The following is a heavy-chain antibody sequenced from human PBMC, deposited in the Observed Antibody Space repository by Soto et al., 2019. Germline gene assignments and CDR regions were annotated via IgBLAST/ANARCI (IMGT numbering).Heavy chain of an antibody. J-gene: IGHJ6*02. D-gene: IGHD3-22*01. CDR3: ARAKYYYDSSGYHYYYGMDV. CDR2: IYHSGST. CDR1: CGSISSSNW. V-gene: IGHV4-4*02. Sequence: SETLSLTCAVSCGSISSSNWWSWVRQPPGKGLEWIGEIYHSGSTNYNPSLKSRVTISVDKSKNQFSLKLSSVTAADTAVYYCARAKYYYDSSGYHYYYGMDVWGQGTTVTVSS.